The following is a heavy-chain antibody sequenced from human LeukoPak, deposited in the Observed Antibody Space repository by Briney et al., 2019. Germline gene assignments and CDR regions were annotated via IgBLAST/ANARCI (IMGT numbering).Heavy chain of an antibody. CDR2: ISSSGSTI. Sequence: GGSLRLSCAASGFTFSTYEMNWVRQAPGRGLEWVSCISSSGSTIFYADSVKGRFTISRDNAKNSLHLQMNSLRAEDTAVYYCAREKQQLEDYFDYWGQGTLVTVSS. J-gene: IGHJ4*02. V-gene: IGHV3-48*03. CDR1: GFTFSTYE. CDR3: AREKQQLEDYFDY. D-gene: IGHD6-13*01.